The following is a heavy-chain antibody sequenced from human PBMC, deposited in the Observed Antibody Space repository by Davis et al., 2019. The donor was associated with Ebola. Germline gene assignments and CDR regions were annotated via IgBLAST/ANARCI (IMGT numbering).Heavy chain of an antibody. Sequence: PSETLSLTCDISGDSVSINSAGWNWIRQSPSRGLEWLGRTYYNYKWYSDYATSVRGRITINADTSGNNFYLQLNSVTPDETAVYYCTRGWLRGWFDPWGQGTQVIVSS. D-gene: IGHD5-12*01. CDR1: GDSVSINSAG. CDR3: TRGWLRGWFDP. J-gene: IGHJ5*02. CDR2: TYYNYKWYS. V-gene: IGHV6-1*01.